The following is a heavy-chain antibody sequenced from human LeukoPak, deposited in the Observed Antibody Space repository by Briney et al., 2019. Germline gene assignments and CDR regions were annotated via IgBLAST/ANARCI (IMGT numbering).Heavy chain of an antibody. V-gene: IGHV4-59*01. CDR3: ARGSSGWSKVNWFDP. Sequence: SETLSLTCTLFGGSISSYYWSWIRQPPGKGLEWIGYIYYSGSTNYNPSLKSRVTISVDTSKNQFSLKLSSVTAADTAVYYCARGSSGWSKVNWFDPWGQGTLVTVTA. D-gene: IGHD6-19*01. CDR2: IYYSGST. CDR1: GGSISSYY. J-gene: IGHJ5*02.